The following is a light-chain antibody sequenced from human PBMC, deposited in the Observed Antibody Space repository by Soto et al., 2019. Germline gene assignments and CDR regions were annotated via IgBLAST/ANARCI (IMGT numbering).Light chain of an antibody. CDR3: SSYTRSSTYV. Sequence: QSALTQPASVSGSPGQSITISCTGTNSDVGGYNYVSWYQHHPGKAPKLMISEVSNRPSGVSNRFSGSKSGNTASLTISGLQAEDEADYYCSSYTRSSTYVFGTGTKLTVL. J-gene: IGLJ1*01. CDR1: NSDVGGYNY. CDR2: EVS. V-gene: IGLV2-14*01.